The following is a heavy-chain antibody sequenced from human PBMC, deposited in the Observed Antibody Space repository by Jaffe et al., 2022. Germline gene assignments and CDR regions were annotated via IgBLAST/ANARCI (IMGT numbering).Heavy chain of an antibody. V-gene: IGHV4-34*01. J-gene: IGHJ4*02. Sequence: QVQLQQWGAGLLKPSETLSLTCAVYGGSFSGYYWSWIRQPPGKGLEWIGEINHSGSTNYNPSLKSRVTISVDTSKNQFSLKLSSVTAADTAVYYCARGFKGSSWYETPGYWGQGTLVTVSS. CDR2: INHSGST. D-gene: IGHD6-13*01. CDR1: GGSFSGYY. CDR3: ARGFKGSSWYETPGY.